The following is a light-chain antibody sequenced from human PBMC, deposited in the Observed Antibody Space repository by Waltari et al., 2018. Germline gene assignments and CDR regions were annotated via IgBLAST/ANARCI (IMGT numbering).Light chain of an antibody. Sequence: QSALTQPPSASGSPGQSVTISCTGPSSDVNFDRFVSWYQQLPGKAPKLLIYEVSKRPSGVPKRFSGAKSGNTASLTVSALQADDEGYYYCSSSGGTTIVVVFGGGTKLTVL. CDR2: EVS. V-gene: IGLV2-8*01. J-gene: IGLJ2*01. CDR3: SSSGGTTIVVV. CDR1: SSDVNFDRF.